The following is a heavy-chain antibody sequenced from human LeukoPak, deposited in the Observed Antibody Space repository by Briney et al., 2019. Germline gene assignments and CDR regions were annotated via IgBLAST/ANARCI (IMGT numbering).Heavy chain of an antibody. CDR1: GFTFSSYG. J-gene: IGHJ6*03. D-gene: IGHD4-17*01. CDR2: IRYDGSNK. V-gene: IGHV3-30*02. Sequence: PGGSLRLSCAASGFTFSSYGMHWVRQAPGKGLEWVAFIRYDGSNKYYADSVKGRFTISRDNSKNTLYLQMNSLRAEDTAVYYCAKTTVTTFGDYYYYYMDVWGKGTTVTISS. CDR3: AKTTVTTFGDYYYYYMDV.